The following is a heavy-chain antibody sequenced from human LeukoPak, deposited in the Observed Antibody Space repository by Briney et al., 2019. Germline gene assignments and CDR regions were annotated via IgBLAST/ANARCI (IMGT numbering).Heavy chain of an antibody. Sequence: PGGSLRLSCAASGFTFSSYAMHWVRQAPGKGLEWVAVISYDGSNKYYADSVKGRFTISRDNSKNTLYPQMNSLRAEDTAVYYCARDLASGHHDYWGQGTLVTVSS. J-gene: IGHJ4*02. V-gene: IGHV3-30-3*01. CDR2: ISYDGSNK. CDR3: ARDLASGHHDY. D-gene: IGHD6-19*01. CDR1: GFTFSSYA.